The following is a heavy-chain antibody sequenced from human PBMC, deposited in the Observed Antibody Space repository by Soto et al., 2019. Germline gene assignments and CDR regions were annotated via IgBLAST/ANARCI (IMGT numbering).Heavy chain of an antibody. Sequence: PSETPSLTCPVSGGPISSYYWGWIRQPPGKGLEGIGYIYYSGSTNYNPSLKSRVTISVDTSKNQFSLKLSSVTAADTAVYYCARHAHDYDFWSGYYNLYYYYMDVWGKGTTVTVSS. CDR1: GGPISSYY. V-gene: IGHV4-59*08. CDR3: ARHAHDYDFWSGYYNLYYYYMDV. CDR2: IYYSGST. D-gene: IGHD3-3*01. J-gene: IGHJ6*03.